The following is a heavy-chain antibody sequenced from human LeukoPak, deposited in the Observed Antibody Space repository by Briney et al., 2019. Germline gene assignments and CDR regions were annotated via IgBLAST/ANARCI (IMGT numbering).Heavy chain of an antibody. V-gene: IGHV1-18*01. CDR3: ARDAVSTVTAGGIDY. J-gene: IGHJ4*02. Sequence: EASVKVSCKASGYTFTSYGISWVRQAPGQGLEWMAWISAYSGNTEYAENIQGRVTMTTDTSTSTAYMELRSLRSDDTAVYYCARDAVSTVTAGGIDYWGQGTLVTVSS. CDR2: ISAYSGNT. D-gene: IGHD2-21*02. CDR1: GYTFTSYG.